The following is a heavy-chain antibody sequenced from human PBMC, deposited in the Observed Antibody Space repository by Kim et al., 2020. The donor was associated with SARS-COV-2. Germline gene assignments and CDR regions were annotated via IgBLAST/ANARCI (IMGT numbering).Heavy chain of an antibody. V-gene: IGHV1-69*01. CDR2: A. Sequence: ANYAQKFQGRVTITADESTSTAYMELSSLRSEDTAVYYCARDRVATGFDPWGQGTLVTVSS. CDR3: ARDRVATGFDP. D-gene: IGHD5-12*01. J-gene: IGHJ5*02.